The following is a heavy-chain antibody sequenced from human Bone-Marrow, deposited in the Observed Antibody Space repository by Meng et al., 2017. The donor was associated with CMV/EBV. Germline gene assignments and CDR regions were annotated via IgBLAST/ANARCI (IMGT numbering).Heavy chain of an antibody. CDR2: MNPNSGNT. CDR3: ARVWVYYYGMDV. CDR1: GYTFTSYY. J-gene: IGHJ6*02. D-gene: IGHD7-27*01. V-gene: IGHV1-8*02. Sequence: ASVKVSCKASGYTFTSYYMHWVRQATGQGLEWMGWMNPNSGNTGYAQKFQGRVTMTRNTSISTAYMELGRLRSEDTAVYYCARVWVYYYGMDVWGQGTTVTVSS.